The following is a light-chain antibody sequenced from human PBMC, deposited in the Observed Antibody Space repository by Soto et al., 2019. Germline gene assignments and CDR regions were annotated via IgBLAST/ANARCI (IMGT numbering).Light chain of an antibody. CDR3: QQYDKWPPLT. J-gene: IGKJ4*01. CDR1: QSLSTN. CDR2: GAS. V-gene: IGKV3-15*01. Sequence: EVVMTQSPATLSVSPGERATLSCRASQSLSTNLAWYQQKPGQAPRLLIYGASTRATGVPAKFSGSGSRTEFTLTINSLQSEDFAVYYCQQYDKWPPLTFGGGTKVDIK.